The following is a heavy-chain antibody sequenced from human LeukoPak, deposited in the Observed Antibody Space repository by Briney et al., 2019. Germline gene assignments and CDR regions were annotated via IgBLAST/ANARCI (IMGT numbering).Heavy chain of an antibody. V-gene: IGHV4-31*03. Sequence: SETLSLTCTVSGGSISSGGYYWSWIRQHPGKGLEWIGYIYYSGSTYYNPSLKSRVTISVDTSKNQFSLKLSSVTAADTAVYYCARVTADYGSGSYFLDYWGQGTLVTVSS. CDR2: IYYSGST. CDR3: ARVTADYGSGSYFLDY. CDR1: GGSISSGGYY. D-gene: IGHD3-10*01. J-gene: IGHJ4*02.